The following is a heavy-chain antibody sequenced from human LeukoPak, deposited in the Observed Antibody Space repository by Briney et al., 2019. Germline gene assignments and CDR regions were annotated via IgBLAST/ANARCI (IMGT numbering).Heavy chain of an antibody. Sequence: SETLSLTCAVYGGSFSGYYWSWIRQPPGKGLEWIGEINHSGSTNYNPSLKSRVTISVDTSKNQFSLKLSSVTAADTAVYYCARRQYYGVRGVIADRRGLWFDPWGQGTLVTVSS. CDR2: INHSGST. J-gene: IGHJ5*02. CDR1: GGSFSGYY. V-gene: IGHV4-34*01. D-gene: IGHD3-10*01. CDR3: ARRQYYGVRGVIADRRGLWFDP.